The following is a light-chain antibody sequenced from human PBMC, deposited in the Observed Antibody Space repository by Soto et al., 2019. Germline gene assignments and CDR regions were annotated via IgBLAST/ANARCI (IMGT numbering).Light chain of an antibody. V-gene: IGKV1-5*03. CDR2: KAS. J-gene: IGKJ1*01. CDR3: QHYNSYSEA. CDR1: QTISSW. Sequence: DSQMTHVPSTWSGLVPARVTINWRASQTISSWLAWYQQKPGKAPKLLIYKASTLKSGVPSRFSGSGSGTEFTLTISSLQPDDFATYYCQHYNSYSEAFGQGTKVDI.